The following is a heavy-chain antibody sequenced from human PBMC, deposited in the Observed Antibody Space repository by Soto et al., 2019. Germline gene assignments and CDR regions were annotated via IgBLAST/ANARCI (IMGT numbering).Heavy chain of an antibody. CDR3: ARGWGRIFDY. V-gene: IGHV4-34*01. CDR1: GGSFSGYY. CDR2: INHSGSP. Sequence: QVQLQQWGAGLLKPSETLSLTCAVYGGSFSGYYWSWIRQPPGKGLEWIGEINHSGSPNYTPSLKSRVPISVDTSKNQFSLKLSSVTAADTAVYYCARGWGRIFDYWSQGTIVTVSS. D-gene: IGHD7-27*01. J-gene: IGHJ4*02.